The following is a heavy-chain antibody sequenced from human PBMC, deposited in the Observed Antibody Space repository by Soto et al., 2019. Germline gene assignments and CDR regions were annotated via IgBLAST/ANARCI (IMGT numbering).Heavy chain of an antibody. D-gene: IGHD3-3*01. CDR2: IIPMFGTA. CDR1: GGTFNRHA. CDR3: AAASHYDFWSGYPFDY. V-gene: IGHV1-69*01. Sequence: QVQLVQSGAEVRKPGSSVKVSCKASGGTFNRHAISWVRQAPGQGLEWMGGIIPMFGTANHAQKFQGRVTIIADESTSTAYMELSSLRSEDTAIYYCAAASHYDFWSGYPFDYWGQGTLVTVSS. J-gene: IGHJ4*02.